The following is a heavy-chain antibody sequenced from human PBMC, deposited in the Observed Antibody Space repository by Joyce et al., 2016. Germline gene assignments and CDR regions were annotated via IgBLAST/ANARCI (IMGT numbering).Heavy chain of an antibody. CDR2: IYYSGIT. CDR3: AREEFYDGRGTSTYYFDY. Sequence: QVQLQESGPGLVKPSETLSLTCTVSGGSIGRYYWSWIRRPPDQGLEWIGYIYYSGITNYNPSLKSRVTMSVDTSKNQFSLRLTSVTAADTAVYYCAREEFYDGRGTSTYYFDYWGRGTLVTVSS. V-gene: IGHV4-59*01. D-gene: IGHD3-22*01. J-gene: IGHJ4*02. CDR1: GGSIGRYY.